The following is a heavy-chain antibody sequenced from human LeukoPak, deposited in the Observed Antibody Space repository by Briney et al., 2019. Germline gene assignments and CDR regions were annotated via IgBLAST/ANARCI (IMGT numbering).Heavy chain of an antibody. CDR3: ATTRDYDSSGYHGDAFDI. CDR2: IIPIFGTA. CDR1: GGTFSSYA. D-gene: IGHD3-22*01. V-gene: IGHV1-69*05. Sequence: SVKVSCKASGGTFSSYAISWVRQAPGQGLEWMGGIIPIFGTANYAQKFQGRVTITTDESTSTAYMELSSLRPEDTAVYYCATTRDYDSSGYHGDAFDIWAKGQWSPSLQ. J-gene: IGHJ3*02.